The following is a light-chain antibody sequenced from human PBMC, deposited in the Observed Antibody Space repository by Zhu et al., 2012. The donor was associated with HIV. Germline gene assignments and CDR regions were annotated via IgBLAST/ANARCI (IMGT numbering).Light chain of an antibody. CDR2: GAS. J-gene: IGKJ2*01. CDR1: QSVSTN. V-gene: IGKV3-15*01. CDR3: QEYYDWPLYA. Sequence: VLTQSPATLSVSPGERATLSCRASQSVSTNVAWYQQKPGQAPRLLIFGASTRATGIPARFSGSGSGTEFTLTITSVQSEDFAVYHCQEYYDWPLYAFGQGSKLEIK.